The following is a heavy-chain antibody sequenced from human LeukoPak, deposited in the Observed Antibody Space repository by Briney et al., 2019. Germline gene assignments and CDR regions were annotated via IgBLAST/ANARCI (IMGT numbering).Heavy chain of an antibody. CDR1: GFTFSSCW. CDR3: ARVFRDYYFDY. J-gene: IGHJ4*02. Sequence: PGGSLRLSCAASGFTFSSCWMSWVRQAPGKGLEWVANIKQDGSEKYYVDSVKGRFTISRDNAKNSLYLQMNSLRAEDTAVYYCARVFRDYYFDYWGQGALVTVSS. V-gene: IGHV3-7*01. CDR2: IKQDGSEK. D-gene: IGHD3-9*01.